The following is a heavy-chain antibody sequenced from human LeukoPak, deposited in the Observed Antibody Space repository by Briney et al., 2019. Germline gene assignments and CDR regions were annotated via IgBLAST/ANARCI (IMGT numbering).Heavy chain of an antibody. J-gene: IGHJ3*02. D-gene: IGHD3-22*01. CDR2: ISYSGST. Sequence: MPSETLSLTCTVSGGSISSSSYNWDWIRQPPGKGLEWIGRISYSGSTYYNPSLKSRVTISVDTSKNQFSLKLSSVTAADTAVYYCAREIGNEYYYDSSGLDAFDIWGQGTMVTVSS. CDR1: GGSISSSSYN. CDR3: AREIGNEYYYDSSGLDAFDI. V-gene: IGHV4-39*07.